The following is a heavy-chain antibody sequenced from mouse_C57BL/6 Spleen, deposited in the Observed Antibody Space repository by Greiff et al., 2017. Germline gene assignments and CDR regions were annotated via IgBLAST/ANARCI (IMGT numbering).Heavy chain of an antibody. V-gene: IGHV5-17*01. Sequence: EVKLMESGGGLVKPGGSLKLSCAASGFTFSDYGMHWVRQAPEKGLEWVAYISSGSSTIYYADTVKGRFTISRDNAKNTLFLQMTSLRSEDTAMYYCARGYYGSSYPFAYWGQGTLVTVSA. CDR1: GFTFSDYG. D-gene: IGHD1-1*01. J-gene: IGHJ3*01. CDR3: ARGYYGSSYPFAY. CDR2: ISSGSSTI.